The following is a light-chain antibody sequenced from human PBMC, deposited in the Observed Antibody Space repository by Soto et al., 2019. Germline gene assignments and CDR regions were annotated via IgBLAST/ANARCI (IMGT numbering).Light chain of an antibody. Sequence: SYELTQPSSVSVSPGQRVSISCSGDKLEKKYVCWYQQKPGQSPVLVIYQDEKRPSGIPERFSGSSSGNTATLTISGTQAMDEADYYCQAWDRSTYVFGTGTKLTVL. CDR3: QAWDRSTYV. J-gene: IGLJ1*01. V-gene: IGLV3-1*01. CDR2: QDE. CDR1: KLEKKY.